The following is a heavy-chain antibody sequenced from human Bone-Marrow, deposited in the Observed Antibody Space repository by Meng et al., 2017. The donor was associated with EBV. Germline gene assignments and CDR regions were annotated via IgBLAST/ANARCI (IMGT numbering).Heavy chain of an antibody. J-gene: IGHJ4*02. D-gene: IGHD2-2*01. CDR1: GFTFSSYS. CDR2: ISSSSSYI. V-gene: IGHV3-21*01. Sequence: VQLVESGGGLVKPGGSLRLSCAASGFTFSSYSMNWVRQAPGKGLEWVSSISSSSSYIYYADSVKGRFTISRDNAKNSLYLQMNSLRAEDTAVYYCARGAGFGVPAAMEGELDYWGQGTLVTVSS. CDR3: ARGAGFGVPAAMEGELDY.